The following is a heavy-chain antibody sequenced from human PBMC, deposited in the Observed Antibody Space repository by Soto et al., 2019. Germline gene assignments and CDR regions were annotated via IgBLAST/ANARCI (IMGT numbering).Heavy chain of an antibody. CDR3: ARGALLWFGEFLGYFDY. V-gene: IGHV4-39*01. CDR1: GCSISSSSYY. CDR2: FYYSGST. Sequence: QLQLQESGPGLVKPSETLSLTCTVSGCSISSSSYYWGWIRQPPGKGLEWIGSFYYSGSTYYNPSLKLRGTVSVDTSKHQFSLKLSSVTAADTAVYYCARGALLWFGEFLGYFDYWGQGTLVTVSS. J-gene: IGHJ4*02. D-gene: IGHD3-10*01.